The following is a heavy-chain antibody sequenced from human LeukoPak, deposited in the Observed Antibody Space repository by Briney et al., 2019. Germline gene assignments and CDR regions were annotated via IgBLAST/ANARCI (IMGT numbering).Heavy chain of an antibody. CDR2: IKNAGIDT. V-gene: IGHV3-74*01. D-gene: IGHD1-14*01. Sequence: PGGSLRLSCVGSGFMFSNYYMYWVRQAPGKGLVWVSRIKNAGIDTIYADSVKGRFTVSRDNATNTVYLQMSSLRAEDTAVYYCATGGKWGQGTLVTVSS. J-gene: IGHJ4*02. CDR1: GFMFSNYY. CDR3: ATGGK.